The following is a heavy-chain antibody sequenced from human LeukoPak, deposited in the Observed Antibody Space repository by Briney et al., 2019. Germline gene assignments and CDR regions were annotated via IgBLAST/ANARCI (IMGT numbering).Heavy chain of an antibody. CDR1: GFTFSSYA. J-gene: IGHJ4*02. CDR3: AKEKTTVITPGIDY. D-gene: IGHD4-23*01. V-gene: IGHV3-23*01. CDR2: ISDSGVTT. Sequence: HPGGSLRLSCAASGFTFSSYAMSWVRQAPGKGLEWVSAISDSGVTTYYADSVKGRITISRDNSKSTLYLQMNSLKAEDTAVYYCAKEKTTVITPGIDYWGQGTLVTVSS.